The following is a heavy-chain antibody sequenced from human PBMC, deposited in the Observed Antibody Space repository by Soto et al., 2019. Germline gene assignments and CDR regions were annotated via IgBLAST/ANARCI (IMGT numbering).Heavy chain of an antibody. CDR3: ARVIVSSWDLMDYYYGMDV. D-gene: IGHD6-13*01. CDR1: GGTFSSYA. J-gene: IGHJ6*02. CDR2: IIPIFGTA. Sequence: QVQLVQSGAEVKKPGSSVKVSCKASGGTFSSYAISWVRQAPGQGLEWMGGIIPIFGTANYAQKFQGRVTNTADESTSTAYMELSSLRSEDTAVYYCARVIVSSWDLMDYYYGMDVWGQGTTVTVSS. V-gene: IGHV1-69*01.